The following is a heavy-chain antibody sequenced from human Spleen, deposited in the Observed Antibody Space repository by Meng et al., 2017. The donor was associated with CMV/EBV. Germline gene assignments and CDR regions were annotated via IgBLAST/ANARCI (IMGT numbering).Heavy chain of an antibody. D-gene: IGHD1-1*01. CDR3: ATLDPRDY. CDR1: GFTFSNYE. J-gene: IGHJ4*02. CDR2: ISGSGSTI. V-gene: IGHV3-48*03. Sequence: GGSLRLSCAASGFTFSNYEMNWVRQAPGQGLEWVSYISGSGSTIYYADSVKGRFTISRDNAKNSLFLQMNSLRAEDTALYYCATLDPRDYWGQGTLVTVSS.